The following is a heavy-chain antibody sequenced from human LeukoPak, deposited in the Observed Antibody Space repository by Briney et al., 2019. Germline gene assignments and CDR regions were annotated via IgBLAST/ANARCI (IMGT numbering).Heavy chain of an antibody. V-gene: IGHV3-23*01. D-gene: IGHD3-22*01. CDR2: IDSGGGST. CDR3: ASADGSDYRYY. Sequence: PGGSLRLSCVASEYTISNYAMSWVRQAPGKGLEWVSSIDSGGGSTYYADSVKGRFTNSRDNSKNTLYLQMNSLGAEDTAIYYCASADGSDYRYYWGQGTLVTVSS. CDR1: EYTISNYA. J-gene: IGHJ4*02.